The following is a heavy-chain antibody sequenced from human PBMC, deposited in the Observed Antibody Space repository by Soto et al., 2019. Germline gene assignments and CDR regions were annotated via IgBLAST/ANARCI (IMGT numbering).Heavy chain of an antibody. CDR3: ARRHLAVAVSPWFDP. CDR1: GLSITCSEMG. V-gene: IGHV2-26*01. Sequence: QVTLKESWPVLVKPTATLTFRCTVSGLSITCSEMGVIWIRQPPGQPLEWLAPIDSSGEKSYMTFVKSRLAISKDTSKSQIVLTMTNMDPADTATYYCARRHLAVAVSPWFDPWGQGIPVTVSS. D-gene: IGHD6-19*01. CDR2: IDSSGEK. J-gene: IGHJ5*02.